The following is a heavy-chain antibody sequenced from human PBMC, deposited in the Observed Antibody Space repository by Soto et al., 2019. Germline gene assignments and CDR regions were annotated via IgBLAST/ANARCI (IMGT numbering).Heavy chain of an antibody. V-gene: IGHV3-73*01. CDR2: IGSRGETYAT. D-gene: IGHD4-17*01. J-gene: IGHJ5*02. CDR3: VFQGDYHYNWFDP. Sequence: GGSLSLSCSASGFTFGASALQWARQASGKGLEWLGRIGSRGETYATTYAASVKGRFTISRDDSKKTAYLQMNSLESEDTAVYYCVFQGDYHYNWFDPWGQGTLVTVSS. CDR1: GFTFGASA.